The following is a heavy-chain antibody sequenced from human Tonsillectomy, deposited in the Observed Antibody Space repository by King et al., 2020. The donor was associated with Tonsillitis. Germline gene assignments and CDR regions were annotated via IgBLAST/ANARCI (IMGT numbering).Heavy chain of an antibody. V-gene: IGHV3-43*01. CDR3: VRDIFCGDIVATHSSGEAGFDY. CDR1: GFMFDDYT. CDR2: ISWDGGST. D-gene: IGHD5-12*01. Sequence: VQLVESGGVVVQPGGSLRLSCAASGFMFDDYTMHWVRQSPGKGLEWVSLISWDGGSTHYADSVKGRLTISRDNSKDSLYLQMNSLRTEDTAVYCCVRDIFCGDIVATHSSGEAGFDYWGQGTLVTVSS. J-gene: IGHJ4*02.